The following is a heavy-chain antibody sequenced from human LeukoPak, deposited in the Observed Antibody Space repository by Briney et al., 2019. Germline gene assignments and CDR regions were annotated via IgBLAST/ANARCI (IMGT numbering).Heavy chain of an antibody. Sequence: GGSLRLSCAASGFTFSSYGMHWVRQAPGKGLEWVAVISYDGSNKHYADSVKGRFTISRDNSKTTLYLQMNSLRAEDTAVYYCAKDHGGIAIWGQGTMVTVSS. CDR3: AKDHGGIAI. V-gene: IGHV3-30*18. CDR1: GFTFSSYG. D-gene: IGHD6-13*01. CDR2: ISYDGSNK. J-gene: IGHJ3*02.